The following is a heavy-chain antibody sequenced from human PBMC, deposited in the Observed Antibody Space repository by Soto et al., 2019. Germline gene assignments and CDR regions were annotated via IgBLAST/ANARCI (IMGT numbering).Heavy chain of an antibody. J-gene: IGHJ4*02. CDR1: GGSISSGDYY. Sequence: LSLTCTVSGGSISSGDYYWSWIRQPPGKGLEWIGYIYYSGSTYYNPSLKSRVTISVDTSKNQFSLKLSSVTAADTAVYYCARVTGYTPSYYFDYWGQGTLVTVSS. CDR2: IYYSGST. D-gene: IGHD3-9*01. CDR3: ARVTGYTPSYYFDY. V-gene: IGHV4-30-4*01.